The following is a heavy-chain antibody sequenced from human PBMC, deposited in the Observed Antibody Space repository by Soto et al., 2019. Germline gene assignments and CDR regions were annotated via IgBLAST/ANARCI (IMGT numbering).Heavy chain of an antibody. CDR3: ARGGIAARLTYNWFDP. J-gene: IGHJ5*02. CDR1: GGSISSYY. CDR2: TYYSGST. Sequence: SETLSLTCTVSGGSISSYYWSWIRQPPGKGLEWIGYTYYSGSTNYNPSLKSRVTISVDTSKNQFSLKLSSVTAADTAVYYCARGGIAARLTYNWFDPWGQGTLVTVSS. V-gene: IGHV4-59*01. D-gene: IGHD6-6*01.